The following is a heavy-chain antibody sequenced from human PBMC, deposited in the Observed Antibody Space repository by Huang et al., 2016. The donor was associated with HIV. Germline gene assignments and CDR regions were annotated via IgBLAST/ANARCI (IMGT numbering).Heavy chain of an antibody. CDR3: ARDYYDSRGYDIHAVVDY. D-gene: IGHD3-22*01. V-gene: IGHV7-4-1*02. CDR1: GYTFTRYA. J-gene: IGHJ4*02. Sequence: QVQLVQSGSELRKPGASVKVSCQASGYTFTRYAMNWVRQAPGQGLEWMVWINTNTGNPTYAQAFTGRFVLTLDTSVSTAYLKISSLEAEDTAVYYCARDYYDSRGYDIHAVVDYWGQGTLVTVSS. CDR2: INTNTGNP.